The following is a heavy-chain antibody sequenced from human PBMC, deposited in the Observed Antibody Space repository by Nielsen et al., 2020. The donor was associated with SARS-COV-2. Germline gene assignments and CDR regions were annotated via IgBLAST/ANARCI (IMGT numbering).Heavy chain of an antibody. J-gene: IGHJ5*02. Sequence: SVKVSCKASGYTFTSYGISWVRQAPGQGLEWMGGIIPIFGTANYAQKFQGRVTITADESTSTAYMELSSLRSEDTAVYYCARDQTLAGGNWFDPWGQGTLVTVSS. V-gene: IGHV1-69*13. CDR3: ARDQTLAGGNWFDP. D-gene: IGHD6-19*01. CDR1: GYTFTSYG. CDR2: IIPIFGTA.